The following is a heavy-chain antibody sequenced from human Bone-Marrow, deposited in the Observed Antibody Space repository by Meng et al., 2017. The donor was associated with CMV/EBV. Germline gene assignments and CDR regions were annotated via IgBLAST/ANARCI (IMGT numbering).Heavy chain of an antibody. CDR1: GYTFTSYD. Sequence: ASVKVSCKASGYTFTSYDINWVRQATGQGLEWMGWMNPNSGNTGYAQKFQGRVTITRNTSISTAYMELSSLRSDDTAVYYCARDMRGSSTRWIINYIDYWGQGTLVTVSS. V-gene: IGHV1-8*03. D-gene: IGHD2-2*01. CDR2: MNPNSGNT. CDR3: ARDMRGSSTRWIINYIDY. J-gene: IGHJ4*02.